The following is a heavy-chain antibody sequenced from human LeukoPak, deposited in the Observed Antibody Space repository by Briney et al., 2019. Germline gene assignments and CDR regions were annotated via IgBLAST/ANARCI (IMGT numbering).Heavy chain of an antibody. D-gene: IGHD2-8*01. CDR3: AKDEFASTNGPPGGMDV. J-gene: IGHJ6*02. CDR1: GFTFSSYA. Sequence: GGSLRLSCAASGFTFSSYAMSWVRQAPGKGLEWVSAISGSGGSTYYADSVKGRFTISRDNSKNTLYLQMNSLRAEDTAVYYCAKDEFASTNGPPGGMDVWGQGTTVTVSS. V-gene: IGHV3-23*01. CDR2: ISGSGGST.